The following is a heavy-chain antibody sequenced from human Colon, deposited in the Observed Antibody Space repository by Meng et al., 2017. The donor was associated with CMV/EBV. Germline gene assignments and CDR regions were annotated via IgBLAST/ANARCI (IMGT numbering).Heavy chain of an antibody. CDR3: ARGMNSTFDN. D-gene: IGHD1-14*01. V-gene: IGHV2-70*17. J-gene: IGHJ4*02. Sequence: SGPTLVKPTQTLTLTCTFSGFSLSTSGMSVTWVRQAPHKALEWLARIDWEDDDFYSTSLKTRLTISKDTSRTQVVLTMTNMDPADTATYYCARGMNSTFDNWGQGTLVTVSS. CDR2: IDWEDDD. CDR1: GFSLSTSGMS.